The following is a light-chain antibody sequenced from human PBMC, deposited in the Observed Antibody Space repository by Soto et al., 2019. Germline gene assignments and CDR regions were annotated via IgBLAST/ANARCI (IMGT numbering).Light chain of an antibody. V-gene: IGKV4-1*01. J-gene: IGKJ3*01. CDR2: WAS. CDR3: QQYYS. CDR1: QSVVYSSNNKNY. Sequence: DIVMTQSPDSLAVSLGERATINCKSSQSVVYSSNNKNYLAWYQQNPGQPPKLLIYWASTRESGVPDRFSGSGSGTDFTLTISILQAEDVAVYYCQQYYSFGPGTKVDIK.